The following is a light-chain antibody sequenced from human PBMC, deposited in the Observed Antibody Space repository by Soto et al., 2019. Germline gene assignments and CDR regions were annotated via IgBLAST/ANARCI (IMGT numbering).Light chain of an antibody. CDR3: QHYGRSPPWT. Sequence: EIVLTQSPGTLSLSPGERATLSCRASQSVNNYYLAWFQQKPGQAPRLLIYGTSTRPPGIPDRFSGSGSGTDFSLTISRLEPADFAVYYCQHYGRSPPWTFGQGTKVELK. CDR2: GTS. V-gene: IGKV3-20*01. J-gene: IGKJ1*01. CDR1: QSVNNYY.